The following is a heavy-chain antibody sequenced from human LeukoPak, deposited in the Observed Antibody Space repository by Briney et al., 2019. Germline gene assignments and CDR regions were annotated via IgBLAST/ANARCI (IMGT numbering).Heavy chain of an antibody. CDR3: ARDGYSGNDGL. D-gene: IGHD5-12*01. Sequence: PPETLSLTCTVSGGSLSSYYWSWIRQPPGKGLEWIGYIYHSGSTNYNPSLKSRVTISVDTSKNQFSLRLSSVTAADTAVYYCARDGYSGNDGLWGQGTLVTVSS. J-gene: IGHJ4*02. V-gene: IGHV4-59*01. CDR1: GGSLSSYY. CDR2: IYHSGST.